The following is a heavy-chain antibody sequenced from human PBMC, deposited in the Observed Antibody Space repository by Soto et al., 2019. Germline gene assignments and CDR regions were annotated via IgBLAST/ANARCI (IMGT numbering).Heavy chain of an antibody. J-gene: IGHJ4*02. D-gene: IGHD3-22*01. CDR1: GGSISSGSYY. CDR2: VYYSGST. V-gene: IGHV4-39*01. Sequence: PSETLSLTCTVSGGSISSGSYYWDWIRQPPGKGLEWIGNVYYSGSTNYNPSLESRVTISVDTSKNQFSLKLSSVTAADTAVYYCARSSYYYDSSGYYPYLDYRAQRTLVTVSS. CDR3: ARSSYYYDSSGYYPYLDY.